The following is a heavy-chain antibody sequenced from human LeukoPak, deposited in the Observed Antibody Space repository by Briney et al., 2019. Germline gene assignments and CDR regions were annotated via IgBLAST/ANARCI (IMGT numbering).Heavy chain of an antibody. J-gene: IGHJ3*02. CDR2: ISSSSSYI. Sequence: NPGGSLRLSCAASGFTSSSYSMNWVRQAPGKGLEWVSSISSSSSYIYYADSVKGRFTISRDNAKNSLYLQMNSLRAEDTAVYYCARDEPIYYGSGSDAFDIWGQGTMVTVSS. CDR1: GFTSSSYS. D-gene: IGHD3-10*01. CDR3: ARDEPIYYGSGSDAFDI. V-gene: IGHV3-21*01.